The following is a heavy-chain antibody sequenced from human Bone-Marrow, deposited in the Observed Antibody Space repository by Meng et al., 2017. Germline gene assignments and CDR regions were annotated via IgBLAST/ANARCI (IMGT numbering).Heavy chain of an antibody. Sequence: VQLGQSGAEVKKPGASVKVSCKASGYTFPDYWLHWVRRAPGQGLEWMGRINPKSGDTHYAQRFQGRVTMTGDTSISTAYMELSGLRSDDTAMYYCARDEDISAAGKLFSDYWGQGTLVTVSS. V-gene: IGHV1-2*06. CDR2: INPKSGDT. D-gene: IGHD6-13*01. CDR1: GYTFPDYW. CDR3: ARDEDISAAGKLFSDY. J-gene: IGHJ4*02.